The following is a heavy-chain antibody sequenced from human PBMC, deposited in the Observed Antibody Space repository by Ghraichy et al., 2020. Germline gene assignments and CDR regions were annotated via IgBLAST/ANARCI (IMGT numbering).Heavy chain of an antibody. J-gene: IGHJ4*02. V-gene: IGHV4-34*01. CDR3: ARRLYRYCADGSCRGLDS. CDR1: GGSFNGYY. CDR2: INHSGST. D-gene: IGHD2-15*01. Sequence: SQTLSLTCAVYGGSFNGYYWSWIRQPPGKGLEWLGEINHSGSTNYNPSLKSRVAISADTSKNQFSLRLTSVTAADTAVYYCARRLYRYCADGSCRGLDSWGQGTLVTVSS.